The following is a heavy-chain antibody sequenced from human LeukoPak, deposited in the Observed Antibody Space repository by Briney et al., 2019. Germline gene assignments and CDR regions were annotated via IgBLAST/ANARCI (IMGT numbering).Heavy chain of an antibody. Sequence: PGRSLRLSCAASGFIFSSYGMHGVRQAPGKGLEWGAVIWKDGSNKYYADSVKGRFTISRDNSKNTLYLQMNSLRAEDTAVYYCARAYCSSTSRPFNSYYYGMDVWGQGTTVTVSS. CDR3: ARAYCSSTSRPFNSYYYGMDV. CDR1: GFIFSSYG. CDR2: IWKDGSNK. J-gene: IGHJ6*02. D-gene: IGHD2-2*01. V-gene: IGHV3-33*01.